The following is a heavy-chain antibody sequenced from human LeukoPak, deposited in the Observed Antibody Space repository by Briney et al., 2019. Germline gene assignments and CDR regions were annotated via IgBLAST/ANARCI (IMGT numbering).Heavy chain of an antibody. CDR1: GGSISTSNYY. CDR3: ARVVASTSIDF. D-gene: IGHD2-15*01. CDR2: IFYSGST. Sequence: PSETLSLTCTVSGGSISTSNYYWGWIRQPPGKGLEWIGNIFYSGSTYYSPSLRSRVTISLDTSRNQFSLKLNSVTAADTAVYYCARVVASTSIDFWGQGTLVTVSS. J-gene: IGHJ4*02. V-gene: IGHV4-39*07.